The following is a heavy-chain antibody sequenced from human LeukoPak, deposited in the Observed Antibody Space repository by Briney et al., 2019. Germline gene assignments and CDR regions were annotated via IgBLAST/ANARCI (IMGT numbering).Heavy chain of an antibody. CDR3: ALGILTGYYSYYYYGMDV. V-gene: IGHV1-8*01. J-gene: IGHJ6*02. CDR1: GYTFTSYD. D-gene: IGHD3-9*01. Sequence: ASVKVSCKASGYTFTSYDINWVRQATGQGLEWMGWMNPNSGNTGYAQKFQGRVTMTRNTSISTAYMELSSLGSEDTAVYYCALGILTGYYSYYYYGMDVWGQGTTVTVSS. CDR2: MNPNSGNT.